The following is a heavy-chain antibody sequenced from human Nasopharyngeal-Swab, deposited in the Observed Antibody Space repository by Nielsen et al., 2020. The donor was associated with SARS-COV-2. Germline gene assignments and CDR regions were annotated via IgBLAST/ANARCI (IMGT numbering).Heavy chain of an antibody. V-gene: IGHV3-48*03. D-gene: IGHD5-18*01. J-gene: IGHJ6*02. CDR3: AREGAAMVYGMDV. CDR1: GFTFSSYK. Sequence: GESLKISCAASGFTFSSYKMNWVRQAPGKGLEWVSYIGSSGSTKNYADSVKGRFTISRDNAKNSLYLQMNSLRAEDTAVYYCAREGAAMVYGMDVWGQGTTVTVSS. CDR2: IGSSGSTK.